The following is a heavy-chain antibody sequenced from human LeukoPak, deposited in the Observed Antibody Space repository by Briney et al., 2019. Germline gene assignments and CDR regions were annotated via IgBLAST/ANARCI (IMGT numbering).Heavy chain of an antibody. CDR1: GYTLTELS. D-gene: IGHD6-13*01. V-gene: IGHV1-24*01. CDR3: RKYSSSWANAFDI. CDR2: FDPEDGET. Sequence: ASVKVSCKVSGYTLTELSMHWVRQAPGKGLEWMGGFDPEDGETIYAQKFQGRVTITADESTSTAYMELSSLRSEDTAVYYCRKYSSSWANAFDIWGQGTMVTVSS. J-gene: IGHJ3*02.